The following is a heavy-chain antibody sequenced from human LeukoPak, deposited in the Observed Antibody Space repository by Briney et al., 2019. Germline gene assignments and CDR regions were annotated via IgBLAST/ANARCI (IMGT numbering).Heavy chain of an antibody. CDR3: ARCRGGSCYSSGYFDS. D-gene: IGHD2-15*01. V-gene: IGHV3-11*04. CDR1: GFTFSDYY. Sequence: GGSLRLSCAASGFTFSDYYMSWIRQAPGKGLEWVSYISSSGSTIYYADSVKGRFTISRDNAKNSLFLQMDSLRAEDTAVFYCARCRGGSCYSSGYFDSWGQGTLVTVSS. J-gene: IGHJ4*02. CDR2: ISSSGSTI.